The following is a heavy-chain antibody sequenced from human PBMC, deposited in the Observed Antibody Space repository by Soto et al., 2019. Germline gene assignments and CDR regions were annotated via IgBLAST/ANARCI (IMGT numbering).Heavy chain of an antibody. CDR3: ARRARQDFYYMDV. Sequence: EVQLAESGGGLAQPGGSLRLSCAASGFTLSGYAMDWVRQAPGKGLEYVSGISSNGVGTYYANSVQGRFTISRDNSKNTVYLQMGSLRPDDMAVYYCARRARQDFYYMDVWGKGTTVTVSS. CDR2: ISSNGVGT. V-gene: IGHV3-64*01. J-gene: IGHJ6*03. CDR1: GFTLSGYA. D-gene: IGHD6-6*01.